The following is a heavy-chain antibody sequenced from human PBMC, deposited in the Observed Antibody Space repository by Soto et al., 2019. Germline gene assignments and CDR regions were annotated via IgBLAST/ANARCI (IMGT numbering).Heavy chain of an antibody. CDR1: GGTFSTNP. V-gene: IGHV1-69*06. CDR3: ARRQSGGFHRYFDS. CDR2: TSPIFGSG. D-gene: IGHD2-15*01. Sequence: QVQLVQSGAEVKMPGSSVKVSCKASGGTFSTNPISCVRQAPGQGLEWMGGTSPIFGSGSSSQTFHGRLTVTADKSTNTDYMELSNLTSGDTAVYYCARRQSGGFHRYFDSWGQGTLVTVSS. J-gene: IGHJ4*02.